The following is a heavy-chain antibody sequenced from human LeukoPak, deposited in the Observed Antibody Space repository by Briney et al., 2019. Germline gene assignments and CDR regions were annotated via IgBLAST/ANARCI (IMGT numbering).Heavy chain of an antibody. CDR3: AKDAAAGTAFGY. J-gene: IGHJ4*02. CDR2: ISGSGGST. CDR1: GFTFSSYS. D-gene: IGHD6-13*01. V-gene: IGHV3-23*01. Sequence: GGSLRLSCAASGFTFSSYSMNWVRQAPGKGLEWVSAISGSGGSTYYADSVKGRFTISKDNSKNTLYLQINSLRAEDTAVYYCAKDAAAGTAFGYWGQGTLVTVSS.